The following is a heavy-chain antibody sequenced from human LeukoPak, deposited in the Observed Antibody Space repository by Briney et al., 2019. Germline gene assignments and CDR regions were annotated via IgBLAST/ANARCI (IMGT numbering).Heavy chain of an antibody. V-gene: IGHV4-59*08. Sequence: KSSETLSLTCTVSGGFISRYYWSWIRQPPGKGLEWIAYIHESGRTDYNSSLKSRVSMSVDTSKNQFSLKLISVTAADTAVYYCASLTLADTGDFGEFASWGQGTLVTVSS. D-gene: IGHD2-21*01. J-gene: IGHJ5*02. CDR1: GGFISRYY. CDR2: IHESGRT. CDR3: ASLTLADTGDFGEFAS.